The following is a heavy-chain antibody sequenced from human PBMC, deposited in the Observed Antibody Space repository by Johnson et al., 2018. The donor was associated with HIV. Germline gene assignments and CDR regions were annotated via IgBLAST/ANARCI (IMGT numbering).Heavy chain of an antibody. CDR2: ITSNTDGGTT. V-gene: IGHV3-15*01. CDR3: TTVAAFGAFDI. D-gene: IGHD3-16*01. Sequence: EVQLVESGGGLVQPGGSLRLSCAASGFTFSNAWMSWVRQAPGKGLEWVGRITSNTDGGTTDYAAPVKGRFTISRDDSKNTVYLQMNSLKTEDTAIYYCTTVAAFGAFDIWGQGTMVTVSS. CDR1: GFTFSNAW. J-gene: IGHJ3*02.